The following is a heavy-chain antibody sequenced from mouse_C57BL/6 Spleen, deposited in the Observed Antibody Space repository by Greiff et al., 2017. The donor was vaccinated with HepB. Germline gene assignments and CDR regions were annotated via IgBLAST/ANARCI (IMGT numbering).Heavy chain of an antibody. CDR1: GFTFSDAW. V-gene: IGHV6-6*01. J-gene: IGHJ2*01. CDR2: IRNKANNHAT. CDR3: TRDIYYYGSSYGIFDY. Sequence: EVKVVESGGGLVQPGGSMKLSCAASGFTFSDAWMDWVRQSPEKGLEWVAEIRNKANNHATYYAESVKGRFTISRDDSTSSVYLQMNSLRAEDTGIYYCTRDIYYYGSSYGIFDYWGQGTTLTVSS. D-gene: IGHD1-1*01.